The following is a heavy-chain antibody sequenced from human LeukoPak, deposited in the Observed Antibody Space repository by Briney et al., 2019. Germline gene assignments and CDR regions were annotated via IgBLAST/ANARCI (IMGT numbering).Heavy chain of an antibody. CDR2: IKQDGSEK. CDR3: ARDDCSSISCYHNWFDP. Sequence: GGSLRLSCAASGFTFSSYWVSWVRQAPGKGLEWVANIKQDGSEKYYVDSVKGRFTISRDNAKSSLYLQMNSLRAEDTAVYYCARDDCSSISCYHNWFDPWGQGTLVTVSS. V-gene: IGHV3-7*01. D-gene: IGHD2-2*01. J-gene: IGHJ5*02. CDR1: GFTFSSYW.